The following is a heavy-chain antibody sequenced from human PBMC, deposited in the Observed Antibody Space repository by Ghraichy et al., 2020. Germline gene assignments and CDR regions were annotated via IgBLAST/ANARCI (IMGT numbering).Heavy chain of an antibody. J-gene: IGHJ6*02. CDR2: ISGSGGST. Sequence: GSLRLSCAASGFTFSSYAMSWVRQAPGKGLEWVSAISGSGGSTYYADSVKGRFTISRDNSKNTLYLQMNSLRAEDTAVYYCAKDPGDTIFRPGVDVWCQGTTVTVSS. CDR1: GFTFSSYA. V-gene: IGHV3-23*01. D-gene: IGHD3-3*01. CDR3: AKDPGDTIFRPGVDV.